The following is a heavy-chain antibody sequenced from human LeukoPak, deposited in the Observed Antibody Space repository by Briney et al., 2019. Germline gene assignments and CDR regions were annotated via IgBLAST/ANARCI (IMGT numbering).Heavy chain of an antibody. J-gene: IGHJ6*02. Sequence: PSETLSLTCAVYGGSFSGYYWSWIRQPPGKGLEWIGEINHSGSTNYNPSLKSRVTISVDTSKNQFSLKLSSVTAADTAVYYCARGLGGRGYSYGYSDYYYGMDVWGQGTTVTVSS. V-gene: IGHV4-34*01. CDR3: ARGLGGRGYSYGYSDYYYGMDV. CDR2: INHSGST. D-gene: IGHD5-18*01. CDR1: GGSFSGYY.